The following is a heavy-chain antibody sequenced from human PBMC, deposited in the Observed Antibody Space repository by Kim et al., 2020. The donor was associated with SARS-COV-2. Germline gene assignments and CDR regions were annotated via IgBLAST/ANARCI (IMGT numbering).Heavy chain of an antibody. V-gene: IGHV4-61*02. J-gene: IGHJ5*02. Sequence: SETLSLTCTVSGGSISSGSYYWSWIRQPAGKGLEWIGRIYTSGSTNYNPSLKSRVTISVETSKNQFSLKLSSVTAADTAVYYCAREGGSRNWFDPWGQGTMVTVSS. CDR2: IYTSGST. CDR3: AREGGSRNWFDP. D-gene: IGHD1-26*01. CDR1: GGSISSGSYY.